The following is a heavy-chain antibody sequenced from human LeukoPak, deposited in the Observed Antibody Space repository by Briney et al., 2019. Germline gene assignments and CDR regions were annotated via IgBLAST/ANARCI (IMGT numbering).Heavy chain of an antibody. J-gene: IGHJ5*02. CDR3: ARDRRQWPFDP. Sequence: ASVKVSCKASGGTFSSYAISWVRQAPGQGLEWMGGIIPIFGTANYAQKFQGRVTITADKSTSTAYMELSSLRSEDTAVYYCARDRRQWPFDPWGQGTLVTVSS. CDR1: GGTFSSYA. D-gene: IGHD6-19*01. CDR2: IIPIFGTA. V-gene: IGHV1-69*06.